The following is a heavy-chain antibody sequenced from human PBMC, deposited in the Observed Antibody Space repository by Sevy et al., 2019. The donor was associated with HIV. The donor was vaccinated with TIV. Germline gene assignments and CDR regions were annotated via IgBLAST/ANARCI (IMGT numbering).Heavy chain of an antibody. V-gene: IGHV6-1*01. CDR1: GDSVSSNSAA. CDR2: TYYRSKWYN. CDR3: ARGRNVLLWFGQFDP. J-gene: IGHJ5*02. D-gene: IGHD3-10*01. Sequence: KQSRTLSLTCAISGDSVSSNSAAWNWIRQSPSRGLEWLGRTYYRSKWYNDYAVSVKSRITINPDTSKNQFSLQLNSVTPEDTAVYYCARGRNVLLWFGQFDPWGQGTLVTVSS.